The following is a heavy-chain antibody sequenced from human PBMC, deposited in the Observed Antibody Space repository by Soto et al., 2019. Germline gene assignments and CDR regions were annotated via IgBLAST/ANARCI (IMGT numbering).Heavy chain of an antibody. CDR3: ATPTSGWGDLDY. Sequence: QVQLVQSGAEVKEPGSSVKVSCKASGGTFSSYTFTWVRQAPGQGLECMGGISATFGTTNYAQKFQGRITVTADKSTTTVYIVLTNLRSDDTAVYYCATPTSGWGDLDYWGQGTLGTVTT. CDR2: ISATFGTT. CDR1: GGTFSSYT. V-gene: IGHV1-69*14. J-gene: IGHJ4*02. D-gene: IGHD6-19*01.